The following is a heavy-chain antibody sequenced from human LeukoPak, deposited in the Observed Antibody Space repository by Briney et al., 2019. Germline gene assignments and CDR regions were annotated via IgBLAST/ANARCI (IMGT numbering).Heavy chain of an antibody. V-gene: IGHV4-59*08. Sequence: SETLSPTCTVSGGSISSYYWSWIRQPPGKGLEWIGYIYYSGSTNYNPSLKSRVTISVDTSKNQFSLKLSSVTAADTAVYYCARLGDFWSGYYTGRAFFDYWGQGTLVTVSS. CDR1: GGSISSYY. D-gene: IGHD3-3*01. CDR2: IYYSGST. J-gene: IGHJ4*02. CDR3: ARLGDFWSGYYTGRAFFDY.